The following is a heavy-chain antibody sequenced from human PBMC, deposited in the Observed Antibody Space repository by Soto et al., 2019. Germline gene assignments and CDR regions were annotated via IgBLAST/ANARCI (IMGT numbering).Heavy chain of an antibody. V-gene: IGHV4-4*02. Sequence: SETLSLTCAVSGGSISSSYWWSWVRQPPGKGLEWVGEIYHSGSTNYNPSIKSRVTISVDKSKIQFSLKLSSVTAADTGVYYCARAKNDFWSGYYRAYYYYGMDVWGQGTTVTVSS. D-gene: IGHD3-3*01. J-gene: IGHJ6*02. CDR2: IYHSGST. CDR1: GGSISSSYW. CDR3: ARAKNDFWSGYYRAYYYYGMDV.